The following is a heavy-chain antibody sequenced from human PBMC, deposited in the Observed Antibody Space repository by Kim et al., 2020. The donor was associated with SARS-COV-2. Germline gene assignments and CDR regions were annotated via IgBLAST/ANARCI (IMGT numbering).Heavy chain of an antibody. CDR3: ARLLWFGESWFDP. CDR2: IHHSGST. CDR1: GGSISSSNW. V-gene: IGHV4-4*02. J-gene: IGHJ5*02. D-gene: IGHD3-10*01. Sequence: SETLSLTCAVSGGSISSSNWWSWVRQPPGKGLEWIGEIHHSGSTNYNPSPKSRVTISVDKSKNQFSLKLSSVTAADTAVYYCARLLWFGESWFDPWGQGTRVTVPS.